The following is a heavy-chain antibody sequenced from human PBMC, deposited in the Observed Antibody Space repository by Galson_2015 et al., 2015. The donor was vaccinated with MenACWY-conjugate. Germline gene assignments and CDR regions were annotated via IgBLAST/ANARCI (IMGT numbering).Heavy chain of an antibody. Sequence: SLRLSCAASGFMFSSYSLNWVRQAPGQGLQWVASISSNDNYIYYGDSVEGRFTISRDNAKNSMYLQMNSLTVEDTAVYYCSRVGTIGLDGFDYWGQGTLVTVSS. D-gene: IGHD3-3*01. CDR3: SRVGTIGLDGFDY. V-gene: IGHV3-21*01. CDR2: ISSNDNYI. J-gene: IGHJ4*02. CDR1: GFMFSSYS.